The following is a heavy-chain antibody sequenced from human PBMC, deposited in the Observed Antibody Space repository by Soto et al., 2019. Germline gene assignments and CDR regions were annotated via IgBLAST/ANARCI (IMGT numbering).Heavy chain of an antibody. V-gene: IGHV3-23*01. Sequence: PGGTLRLSCAASGFTFSSYTMSWVRHAQRKGLEWVSGFRTGYDDDNTYYADSVRVRVTISRDNSKNPLFLHMNCVRAEDTAIYYCAKKVNSDSGRQLFDYWGPGTLVPVSS. D-gene: IGHD3-10*01. CDR2: FRTGYDDDNT. CDR1: GFTFSSYT. J-gene: IGHJ4*02. CDR3: AKKVNSDSGRQLFDY.